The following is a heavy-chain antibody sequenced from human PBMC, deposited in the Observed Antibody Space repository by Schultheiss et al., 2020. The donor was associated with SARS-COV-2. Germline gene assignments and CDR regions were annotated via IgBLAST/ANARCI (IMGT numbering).Heavy chain of an antibody. J-gene: IGHJ4*02. CDR1: GGSISSYY. CDR3: ARVGGTRGFYGDYAVDY. CDR2: IYYSGST. D-gene: IGHD4-17*01. Sequence: SETLSLTCTVSGGSISSYYWSWIRQPPGKGLEWIGYIYYSGSTNYNPSLKSRVTISVDTSKNQFSLKLSSVTAADTAVYYCARVGGTRGFYGDYAVDYWGQGTLVTVSS. V-gene: IGHV4-59*01.